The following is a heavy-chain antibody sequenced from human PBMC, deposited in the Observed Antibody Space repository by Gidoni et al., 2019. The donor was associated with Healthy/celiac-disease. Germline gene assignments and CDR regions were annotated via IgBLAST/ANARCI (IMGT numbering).Heavy chain of an antibody. J-gene: IGHJ4*02. D-gene: IGHD6-6*01. CDR2: IYYSGST. CDR1: GGSISSYY. Sequence: QVQLQESGPGLVKPSETLSLTCPVSGGSISSYYWSWIRQPPGKGLEWIGYIYYSGSTNYNPSLKSRVTISVDTSKNQFSLKLSSVTAADTAVYYCARYSSSHGIDYWGQGTLVTVSS. CDR3: ARYSSSHGIDY. V-gene: IGHV4-59*08.